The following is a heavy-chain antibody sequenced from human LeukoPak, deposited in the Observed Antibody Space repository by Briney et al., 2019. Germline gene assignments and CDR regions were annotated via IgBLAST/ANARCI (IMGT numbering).Heavy chain of an antibody. CDR2: IKQDGSKK. D-gene: IGHD6-19*01. CDR3: ARETPDSSGWD. V-gene: IGHV3-7*01. Sequence: GGSLRLSCAASGFTFRNNWMSWVRQAPGKGLEWVANIKQDGSKKNYVDSVKGRFTISRDNAKNSLSLQMNSLRAEDTAVYYCARETPDSSGWDWGQGTLVTVSS. CDR1: GFTFRNNW. J-gene: IGHJ4*02.